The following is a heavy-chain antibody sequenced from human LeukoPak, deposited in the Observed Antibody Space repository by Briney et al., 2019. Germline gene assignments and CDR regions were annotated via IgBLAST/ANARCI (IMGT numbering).Heavy chain of an antibody. CDR1: GYSFPNYW. CDR3: ARFWGHAGYDLPSDY. V-gene: IGHV5-51*01. Sequence: GESLKISCQGSGYSFPNYWIAWVRQMPGRGLEWMGMIFPGGFDVRYSLSVEGQVTISADKSTRSVYLQWRSLKASDTGMYYCARFWGHAGYDLPSDYWGQGTLVSVSS. D-gene: IGHD3-3*01. CDR2: IFPGGFDV. J-gene: IGHJ4*02.